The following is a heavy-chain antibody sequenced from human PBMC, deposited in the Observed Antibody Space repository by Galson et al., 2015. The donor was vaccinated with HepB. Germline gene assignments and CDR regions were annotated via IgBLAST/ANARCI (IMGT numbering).Heavy chain of an antibody. Sequence: ETLSLTCTVFGGSLSSTTHYWGWIRQPPGKGLEWIGIISYRGNTYYNPSLKSRVTISVNPAKNQFSLSLISVTAADTATYYCARQRQRKTDLYYYYGLDVWGQGTTVTVSS. CDR2: ISYRGNT. D-gene: IGHD2-21*02. V-gene: IGHV4-39*01. J-gene: IGHJ6*02. CDR3: ARQRQRKTDLYYYYGLDV. CDR1: GGSLSSTTHY.